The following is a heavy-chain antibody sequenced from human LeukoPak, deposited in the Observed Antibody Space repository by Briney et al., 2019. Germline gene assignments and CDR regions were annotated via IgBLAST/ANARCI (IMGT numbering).Heavy chain of an antibody. D-gene: IGHD6-13*01. CDR1: GLTVSSNF. CDR2: ISSSSSYI. Sequence: GGSLRLSCAATGLTVSSNFMSWVRQAPGKGLEWVSSISSSSSYIYYADSVKGRFTISRDNAKNSLYLQMNSLRAEDTAVYYCARDAWYSSSWYRYYYYGMDVWGQGTTVTVSS. V-gene: IGHV3-21*01. CDR3: ARDAWYSSSWYRYYYYGMDV. J-gene: IGHJ6*02.